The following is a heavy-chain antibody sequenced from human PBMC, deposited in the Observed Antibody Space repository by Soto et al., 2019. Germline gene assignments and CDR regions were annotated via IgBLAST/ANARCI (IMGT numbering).Heavy chain of an antibody. D-gene: IGHD3-22*01. CDR2: INAGNGNT. V-gene: IGHV1-3*01. CDR1: GYTFTSYG. J-gene: IGHJ4*02. Sequence: SVKVSCKASGYTFTSYGICWVRQAPGQRLEWMGWINAGNGNTKYSQKFQGRVTFTRDTSANTAYMELSSLISEDTAVYYCARPKDYDDCLDLWGQGTLVTVSS. CDR3: ARPKDYDDCLDL.